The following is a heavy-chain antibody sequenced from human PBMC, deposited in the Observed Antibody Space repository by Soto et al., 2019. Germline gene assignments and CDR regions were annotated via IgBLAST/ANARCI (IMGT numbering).Heavy chain of an antibody. J-gene: IGHJ4*02. V-gene: IGHV1-18*01. Sequence: ASVKVSCKASGGTFSSYGISWVRQAPGQGLEWMGWISAYNGNTNYAQKLQGRVTMTTDTSTSTAYMELRSLRSDDTAVYYCARGGWFGEENYFEYWGQGTLVTVSS. CDR2: ISAYNGNT. CDR3: ARGGWFGEENYFEY. D-gene: IGHD3-10*01. CDR1: GGTFSSYG.